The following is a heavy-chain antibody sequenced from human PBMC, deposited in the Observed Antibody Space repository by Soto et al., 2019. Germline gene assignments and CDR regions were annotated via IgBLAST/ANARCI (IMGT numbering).Heavy chain of an antibody. V-gene: IGHV1-2*02. CDR2: INPNSGGT. Sequence: ASVKVSCKASGYTFTGYYMHWVRQAPGQGLEWMGWINPNSGGTNYAQKFQGRVTMTWDTSISTAYMELSRLRSDDTAVYYCARRLPFMVRGVIIAPDSYYYYGMDVWGQGTTVTVSS. CDR3: ARRLPFMVRGVIIAPDSYYYYGMDV. CDR1: GYTFTGYY. J-gene: IGHJ6*02. D-gene: IGHD3-10*01.